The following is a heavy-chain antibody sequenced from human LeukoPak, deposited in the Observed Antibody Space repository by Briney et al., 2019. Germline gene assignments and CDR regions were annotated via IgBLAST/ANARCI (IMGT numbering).Heavy chain of an antibody. CDR1: GGSFSGYY. Sequence: SETLSLTCAVYGGSFSGYYWSWIRQPPGKGLEWIGEINHSGSTNYNPSLKSRVTISVDTSKNQFSLKLSSVTAADTAVYYCAKVRGLYGSGSYSYNNGFDPWGQGTLVTVSS. V-gene: IGHV4-34*01. D-gene: IGHD3-10*01. CDR2: INHSGST. J-gene: IGHJ5*02. CDR3: AKVRGLYGSGSYSYNNGFDP.